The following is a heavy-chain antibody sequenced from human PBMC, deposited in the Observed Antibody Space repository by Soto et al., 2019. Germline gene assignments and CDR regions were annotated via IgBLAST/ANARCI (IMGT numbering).Heavy chain of an antibody. J-gene: IGHJ6*02. CDR3: ARGGRYCSGGSCPFPGHMDV. D-gene: IGHD2-15*01. CDR2: INHSGST. V-gene: IGHV4-34*01. Sequence: PSGTVSLTCAVHGGSFSGYDWSWIRQPPGKGLEWIGEINHSGSTNYNPSLKSRVTISVDTSKNQFSLKLSSVTAADTAVYYCARGGRYCSGGSCPFPGHMDVWGQGTTVTVSS. CDR1: GGSFSGYD.